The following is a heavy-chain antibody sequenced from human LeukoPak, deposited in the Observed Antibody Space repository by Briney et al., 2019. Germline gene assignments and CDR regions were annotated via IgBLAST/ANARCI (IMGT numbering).Heavy chain of an antibody. CDR1: GYTFTGYY. D-gene: IGHD7-27*01. Sequence: ASVKVSCKASGYTFTGYYMHWVRQAPGQGLEWMGRINPNSGGTNYAQKFQGRVTMTRDTSISTAYMELSRLRSDDTAVHYCARAPEPTGDGFEYYFDFWGQGTLVTVSS. CDR2: INPNSGGT. CDR3: ARAPEPTGDGFEYYFDF. V-gene: IGHV1-2*06. J-gene: IGHJ4*02.